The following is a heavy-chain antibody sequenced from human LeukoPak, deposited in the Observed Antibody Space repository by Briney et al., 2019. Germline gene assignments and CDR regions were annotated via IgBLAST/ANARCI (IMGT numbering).Heavy chain of an antibody. CDR1: GDSISTSSYY. CDR2: IYYSGST. J-gene: IGHJ5*02. CDR3: TRATMVTPIHLNWFDP. Sequence: SETLSLTCSVSGDSISTSSYYWGWIRQPPGKGLEWIGTIYYSGSTYYNPSLKSRVTISVDTSQNQFSLNLSSVTAADTAVYYCTRATMVTPIHLNWFDPWGQGTLVTVSS. V-gene: IGHV4-39*07. D-gene: IGHD4-17*01.